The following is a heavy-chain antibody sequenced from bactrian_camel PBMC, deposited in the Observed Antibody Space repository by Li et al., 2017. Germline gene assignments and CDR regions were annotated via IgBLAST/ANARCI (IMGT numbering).Heavy chain of an antibody. J-gene: IGHJ4*01. V-gene: IGHV3S1*01. Sequence: HVQLVESGGGSVQAGGSLRLSCAVSAWNYGSACLSWFRQPPGKEREAVATYQSVTGRTYYADAVKGRFAVSQDNAKKTTYLQMNQLKPEDTAMYYCAAELGSGSWQRGTYNYWGQGTQVTVS. D-gene: IGHD2*01. CDR3: AAELGSGSWQRGTYNY. CDR2: YQSVTGRT. CDR1: AWNYGSAC.